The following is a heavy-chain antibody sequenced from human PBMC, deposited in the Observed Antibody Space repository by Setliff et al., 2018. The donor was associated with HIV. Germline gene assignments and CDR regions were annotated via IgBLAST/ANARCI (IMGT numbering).Heavy chain of an antibody. CDR3: ARANYRFVYFDD. CDR1: GGSISSYY. D-gene: IGHD1-7*01. J-gene: IGHJ4*02. Sequence: SETLSLTCTVSGGSISSYYWSWIRQPPGKGPEWIGYIYYSGSTNYNPSLKSRVTISVDTSKNQFSLKLSSVTAADTAVYYCARANYRFVYFDDWGQGTLVTVSS. CDR2: IYYSGST. V-gene: IGHV4-59*01.